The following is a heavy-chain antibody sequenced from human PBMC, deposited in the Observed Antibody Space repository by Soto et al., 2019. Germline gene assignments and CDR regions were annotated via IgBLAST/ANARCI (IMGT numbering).Heavy chain of an antibody. CDR3: ANSYSSGSSYGTEV. CDR2: IDPSESYT. V-gene: IGHV5-10-1*01. CDR1: GYSFTSSW. D-gene: IGHD6-19*01. J-gene: IGHJ6*04. Sequence: VESLKLSCKGSGYSFTSSWIRWVRQIPGKGLEWMGRIDPSESYTNYSPSFQGHVTISADKSISTAYLQWSSLKASDTAMYYCANSYSSGSSYGTEVWGDGNTVTVSA.